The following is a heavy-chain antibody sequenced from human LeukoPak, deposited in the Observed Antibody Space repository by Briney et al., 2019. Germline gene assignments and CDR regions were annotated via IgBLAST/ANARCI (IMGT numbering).Heavy chain of an antibody. V-gene: IGHV3-30*02. CDR3: AKDADEDRHSSGSFDY. D-gene: IGHD3-22*01. CDR2: IRSDESDK. CDR1: GLTFSNYG. J-gene: IGHJ4*02. Sequence: PGGSLRLSCAASGLTFSNYGMHWARQAPGKGLEWVAFIRSDESDKYYIDSVKGRCTISRDNSKNTVHLQLNSLRAEDTAAYYCAKDADEDRHSSGSFDYWGQGSLVIVSS.